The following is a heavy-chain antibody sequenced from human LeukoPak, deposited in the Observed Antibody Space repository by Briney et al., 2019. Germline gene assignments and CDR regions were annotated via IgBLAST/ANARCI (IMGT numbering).Heavy chain of an antibody. V-gene: IGHV4-39*01. Sequence: SETLSLTCTVSGGSISSNIYYWGWIRQFPGKGLEWQLCVYYSGRTYYNPSLRSRVAISVNTSKNQFSLKLNSVTAADTAVYYCATFRKYTYGPYYFDYWGQGTLVTVSS. D-gene: IGHD1-14*01. CDR1: GGSISSNIYY. J-gene: IGHJ4*02. CDR3: ATFRKYTYGPYYFDY. CDR2: VYYSGRT.